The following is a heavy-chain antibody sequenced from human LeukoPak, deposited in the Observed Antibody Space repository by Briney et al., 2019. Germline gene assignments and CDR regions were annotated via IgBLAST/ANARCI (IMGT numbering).Heavy chain of an antibody. Sequence: SETLSLTCTVSGGSISSGGYYWSWNRQPPGKGLEWIGYIYHSGSTYYNPSLKSRVTISVDRSKNQFSLKLSSVTAADTAVYYCARPKRGGSYFGAFDIWGQGTMVTVSS. CDR2: IYHSGST. D-gene: IGHD1-26*01. J-gene: IGHJ3*02. CDR3: ARPKRGGSYFGAFDI. V-gene: IGHV4-30-2*01. CDR1: GGSISSGGYY.